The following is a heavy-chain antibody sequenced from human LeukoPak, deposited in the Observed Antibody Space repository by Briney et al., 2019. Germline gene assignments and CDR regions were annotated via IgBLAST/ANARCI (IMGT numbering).Heavy chain of an antibody. CDR2: IKSKTDGGTT. CDR1: GFTFSNAW. D-gene: IGHD6-19*01. V-gene: IGHV3-15*01. CDR3: TTNSSGWYVYYYYYMDV. J-gene: IGHJ6*03. Sequence: GGSLRLSXAASGFTFSNAWMSWVRQAPGKGLEWVGRIKSKTDGGTTDYAAPVKGRFTISRDDSKNTLYLQMNSLKTEDTAVYYCTTNSSGWYVYYYYYMDVWGKGTTVTVSS.